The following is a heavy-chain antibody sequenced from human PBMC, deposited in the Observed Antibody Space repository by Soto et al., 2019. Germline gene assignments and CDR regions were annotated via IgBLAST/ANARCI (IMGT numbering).Heavy chain of an antibody. CDR1: GGSISSYY. CDR3: ARDAYYDSSGYYQGNDAFDI. Sequence: SETLSLTCTVSGGSISSYYWSWIRQPPGKGLEWIGYIYYSGSTYYNPSLKSRVTTSVDTSKNQFSLKLSSVTAADTAVYYCARDAYYDSSGYYQGNDAFDIWGQVTMVTVSS. J-gene: IGHJ3*02. V-gene: IGHV4-59*12. D-gene: IGHD3-22*01. CDR2: IYYSGST.